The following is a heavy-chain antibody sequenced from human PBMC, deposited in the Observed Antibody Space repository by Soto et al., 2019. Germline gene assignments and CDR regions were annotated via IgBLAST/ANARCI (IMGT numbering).Heavy chain of an antibody. D-gene: IGHD4-4*01. CDR1: GYTFTSYG. CDR2: ISAYNGKT. CDR3: AKADSNYAGRFSYYYMDV. V-gene: IGHV1-18*01. Sequence: QVQLVQSGTEVKKPGASVKVSCKASGYTFTSYGIGWVRQDPGQGLEWMGWISAYNGKTHYPQKFQGKVTMTTDTSTSTAYMEMRSLRYDDTAVYFCAKADSNYAGRFSYYYMDVWGKGTMVTVSS. J-gene: IGHJ6*03.